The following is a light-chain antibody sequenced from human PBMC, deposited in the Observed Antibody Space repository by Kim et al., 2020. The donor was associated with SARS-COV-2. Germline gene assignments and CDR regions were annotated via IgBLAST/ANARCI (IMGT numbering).Light chain of an antibody. Sequence: KVSMSCTGCSSNIGAGYAVHWDRLRPGSGPNLLLFADTRGPSRVPDRLSGSKSGTSASLAITGLQAEDESDYYCQSYDSRLSGWVCGGGTQLTVL. CDR2: ADT. J-gene: IGLJ3*02. CDR3: QSYDSRLSGWV. CDR1: SSNIGAGYA. V-gene: IGLV1-40*01.